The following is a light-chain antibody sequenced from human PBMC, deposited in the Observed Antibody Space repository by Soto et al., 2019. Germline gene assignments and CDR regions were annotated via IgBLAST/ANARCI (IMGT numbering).Light chain of an antibody. CDR3: QQSNNWPYT. J-gene: IGKJ2*01. Sequence: EIVLTQSPGTLSVSPGERATLSCRASQSVSTNLAWFQQQPGQAPRLLIYGASTRATGIPARFSGSGSGTEFTLTINSLQSEDLAVYYCQQSNNWPYTFGQGTKMEVK. CDR2: GAS. V-gene: IGKV3-15*01. CDR1: QSVSTN.